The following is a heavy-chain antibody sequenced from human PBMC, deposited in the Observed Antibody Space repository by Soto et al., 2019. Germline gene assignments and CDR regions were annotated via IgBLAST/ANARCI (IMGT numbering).Heavy chain of an antibody. CDR3: ARREIQGPIDY. CDR2: IYYSGTT. D-gene: IGHD1-26*01. Sequence: SETLSLTCAVSGYSISSSNWWGWIRQPPGKGLEWIGYIYYSGTTYYNPSLKSRVTMSVDTSKNQFSLRLTSVTAVDTAVYYCARREIQGPIDYWGQGTLVTVS. CDR1: GYSISSSNW. J-gene: IGHJ4*02. V-gene: IGHV4-28*01.